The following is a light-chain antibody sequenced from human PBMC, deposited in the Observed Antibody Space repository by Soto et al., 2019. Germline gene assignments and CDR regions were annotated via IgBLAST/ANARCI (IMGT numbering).Light chain of an antibody. CDR3: QQYNSYPLT. Sequence: DIQMTQSPSTLSASVGDRVTITCRASQSISSGFAWYHLKPGKYPILMVYKASSLESGVRSRFSGSGSGTEFTLTISSLQPDDFANYYCQQYNSYPLTFGGGTKVEI. V-gene: IGKV1-5*03. CDR1: QSISSG. J-gene: IGKJ4*01. CDR2: KAS.